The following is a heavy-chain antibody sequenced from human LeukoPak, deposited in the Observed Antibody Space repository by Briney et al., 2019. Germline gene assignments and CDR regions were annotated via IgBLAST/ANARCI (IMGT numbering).Heavy chain of an antibody. CDR2: AYHTATS. CDR1: GVSVSSYY. Sequence: SETLSLTCTVSGVSVSSYYWGWIRQFPGKGLDFIGFAYHTATSNYNPSLKSRVSMSIDMSKNALYLNLSSVTAADTAIYYCARHSSGFYSPFFDFWGRGALVTVSS. CDR3: ARHSSGFYSPFFDF. D-gene: IGHD6-19*01. V-gene: IGHV4-59*08. J-gene: IGHJ4*02.